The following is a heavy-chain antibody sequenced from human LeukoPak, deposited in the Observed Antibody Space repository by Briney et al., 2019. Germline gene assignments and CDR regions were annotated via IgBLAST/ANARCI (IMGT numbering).Heavy chain of an antibody. V-gene: IGHV3-33*01. Sequence: GGSLRLSCAASGFTFSSYGMHWVRQAPGKGLELVAVIWYDGSNKYYADSVKGRFTISRDNSKNTLYLQMNSLRAEDTAVYYCARDPYPKDSGYDLGYWGQGTLVTVSS. J-gene: IGHJ4*02. CDR2: IWYDGSNK. CDR1: GFTFSSYG. D-gene: IGHD5-12*01. CDR3: ARDPYPKDSGYDLGY.